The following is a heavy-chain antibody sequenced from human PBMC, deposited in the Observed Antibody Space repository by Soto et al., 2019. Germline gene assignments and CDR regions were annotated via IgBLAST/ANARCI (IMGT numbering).Heavy chain of an antibody. D-gene: IGHD3-9*01. J-gene: IGHJ4*02. CDR1: GGSINSYY. V-gene: IGHV4-59*01. CDR3: ARNSWRNFFRLGYFDF. Sequence: SETLSLTCTVSGGSINSYYWSWIRQPPGKGLEWIGYIDYSGVTNYNPSLNSRVSISVDTSKNQFSLRLRSVTAADTAVYYCARNSWRNFFRLGYFDFWGQGNLVTVSS. CDR2: IDYSGVT.